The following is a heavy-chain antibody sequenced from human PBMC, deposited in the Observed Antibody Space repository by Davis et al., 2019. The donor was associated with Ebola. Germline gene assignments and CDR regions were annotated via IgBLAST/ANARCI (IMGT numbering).Heavy chain of an antibody. CDR2: IIPIFDTA. CDR1: GGTFSSYA. V-gene: IGHV1-69*13. J-gene: IGHJ4*02. D-gene: IGHD3-22*01. Sequence: SVKVSCKASGGTFSSYAISWVRQAPGQGLDWMGGIIPIFDTASYAHNFQDRVTITADESRITAYLELSSLRSEDTAVYYCAKDRYYDNSPLYFESETWGQGTLVTVSS. CDR3: AKDRYYDNSPLYFESET.